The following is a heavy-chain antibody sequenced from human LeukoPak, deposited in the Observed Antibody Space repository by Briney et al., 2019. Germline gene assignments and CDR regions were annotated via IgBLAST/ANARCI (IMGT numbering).Heavy chain of an antibody. CDR1: GFTFSSYS. J-gene: IGHJ5*02. Sequence: GGSLRRSCAASGFTFSSYSMNWVRQTPGRGLEWVSSISSSSSYIYYADSVKGRFTISRDNAKNSLYLQMNSLRADVTAVYYCARAVRHGSSLNWFDPGGQGTLVTVSS. D-gene: IGHD6-13*01. V-gene: IGHV3-21*01. CDR2: ISSSSSYI. CDR3: ARAVRHGSSLNWFDP.